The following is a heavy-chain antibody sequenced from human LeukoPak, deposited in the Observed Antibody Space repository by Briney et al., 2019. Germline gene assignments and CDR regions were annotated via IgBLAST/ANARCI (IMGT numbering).Heavy chain of an antibody. CDR3: AREDSSGYYCAY. V-gene: IGHV1-69*13. Sequence: SVKVSCKASGGTFSSYAINWVRQAPGQGLEWMGGIIPIFGTANYAQKFQGRVTITADESASTAYMELSSLRSEDTAVYYCAREDSSGYYCAYWGQGTLVTVSS. D-gene: IGHD3-22*01. J-gene: IGHJ4*02. CDR1: GGTFSSYA. CDR2: IIPIFGTA.